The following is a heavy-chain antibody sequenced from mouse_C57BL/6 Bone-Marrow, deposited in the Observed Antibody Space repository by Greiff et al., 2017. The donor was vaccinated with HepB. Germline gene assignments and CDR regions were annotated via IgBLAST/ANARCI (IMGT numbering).Heavy chain of an antibody. CDR2: ISSGSSTI. J-gene: IGHJ3*01. CDR3: ANYDGYFFAY. Sequence: EVKVEESGGGLVKPGGSLKLSCAASGFTFSDYGMHWVRQAPEKGLEWVAYISSGSSTIYYADTVKGRFTISRDNAKNTLFLQMTSLRSEDTAMYYCANYDGYFFAYWGQGTLVTVSA. V-gene: IGHV5-17*01. D-gene: IGHD2-3*01. CDR1: GFTFSDYG.